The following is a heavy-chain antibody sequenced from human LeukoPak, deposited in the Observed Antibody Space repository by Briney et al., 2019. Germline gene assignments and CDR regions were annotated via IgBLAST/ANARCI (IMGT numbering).Heavy chain of an antibody. Sequence: GASVKVSCKASGYTFTGYYMHWVRQAPGQGREWMGWISPNSGDTDIAQKFQGRVTMTRDTAIATSYMEVVTLTSDDTAVYYCARESACGTTNCLAPAAWLDPWGQGTLVIVSS. CDR2: ISPNSGDT. V-gene: IGHV1-2*02. D-gene: IGHD2-2*01. CDR1: GYTFTGYY. J-gene: IGHJ5*02. CDR3: ARESACGTTNCLAPAAWLDP.